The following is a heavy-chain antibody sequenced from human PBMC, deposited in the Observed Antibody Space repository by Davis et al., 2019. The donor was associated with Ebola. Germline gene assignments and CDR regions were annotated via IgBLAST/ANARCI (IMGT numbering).Heavy chain of an antibody. D-gene: IGHD6-6*01. CDR3: VRDFFEFSSSSFSDS. CDR2: SET. J-gene: IGHJ4*02. Sequence: SETFYADSVKGRFTISRDNSKNTLYLQMGRLRSDDTAMYYCVRDFFEFSSSSFSDSWGQGTLVTVSS. V-gene: IGHV3-30*03.